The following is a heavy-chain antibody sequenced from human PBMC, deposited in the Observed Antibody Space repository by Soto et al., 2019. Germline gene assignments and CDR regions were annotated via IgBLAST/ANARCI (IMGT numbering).Heavy chain of an antibody. CDR1: GGSISSSSYY. CDR2: IYYSGST. D-gene: IGHD3-3*01. Sequence: SETLSLTCTVSGGSISSSSYYWGWIRQPPGKGLEWIGSIYYSGSTYYNPSLKSRVTISVDASKNQFSLKLSSVTAADTAVYYCARRGFWSGYSYYYYGMDVWGQGTTVTVSS. CDR3: ARRGFWSGYSYYYYGMDV. V-gene: IGHV4-39*01. J-gene: IGHJ6*02.